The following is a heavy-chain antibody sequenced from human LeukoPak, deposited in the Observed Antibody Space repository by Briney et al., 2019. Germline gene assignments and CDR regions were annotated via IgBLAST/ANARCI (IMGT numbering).Heavy chain of an antibody. J-gene: IGHJ5*02. CDR2: ISSSRSTI. Sequence: PGGSLRLSCAASGFTFSSYSMNWVRKAPGKGLEWVSYISSSRSTIYYADSVKGRFTISRDNAKNSLYLQMNSLRAEDTAVYYCAREPGVAAAGQNWFDPWGQGTLVTVSS. CDR1: GFTFSSYS. D-gene: IGHD6-13*01. V-gene: IGHV3-48*01. CDR3: AREPGVAAAGQNWFDP.